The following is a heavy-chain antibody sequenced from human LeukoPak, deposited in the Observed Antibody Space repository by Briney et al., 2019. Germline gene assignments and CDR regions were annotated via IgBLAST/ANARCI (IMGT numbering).Heavy chain of an antibody. V-gene: IGHV3-15*01. Sequence: PGGSLRLSYAASGFTFSNAWMSWVRQAPGKGLEWVGRIKSKTDGGTTDYAAPVKGRFTISRDDSKNTLYLQMNSLKTEDTAVYYCTTDGLSSSWYSELPDAFDIWGQVTMVTVSS. J-gene: IGHJ3*02. D-gene: IGHD6-13*01. CDR3: TTDGLSSSWYSELPDAFDI. CDR2: IKSKTDGGTT. CDR1: GFTFSNAW.